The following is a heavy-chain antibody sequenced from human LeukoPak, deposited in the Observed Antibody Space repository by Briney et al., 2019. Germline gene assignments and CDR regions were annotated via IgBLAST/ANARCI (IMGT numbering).Heavy chain of an antibody. V-gene: IGHV1-69*01. Sequence: SVKVSCKASGGTFSSYAISWVRQAPGQGLEWMGGIIPIFGTANYAQEFQGRVTITADESTSTAYMELSSLRSEDTAVYYCARAEGYYYDSSGFDYWGQGTLVTVSS. J-gene: IGHJ4*02. CDR2: IIPIFGTA. CDR1: GGTFSSYA. D-gene: IGHD3-22*01. CDR3: ARAEGYYYDSSGFDY.